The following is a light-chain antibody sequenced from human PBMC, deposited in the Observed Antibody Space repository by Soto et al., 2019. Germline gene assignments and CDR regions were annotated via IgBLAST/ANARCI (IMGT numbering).Light chain of an antibody. Sequence: DVQMTQSPSSVSASVGDRVTITCRASQAVSSWLAWYQQKPGKAPKLLIFAASSLQSGVPSRFSGSGSGTDFTLTISSLQPEDFATYYCQQAISFPFTFGPGTKVDIK. CDR3: QQAISFPFT. J-gene: IGKJ3*01. V-gene: IGKV1-12*01. CDR1: QAVSSW. CDR2: AAS.